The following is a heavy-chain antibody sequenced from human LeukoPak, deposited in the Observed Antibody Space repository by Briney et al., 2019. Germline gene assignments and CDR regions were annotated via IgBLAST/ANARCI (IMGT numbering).Heavy chain of an antibody. J-gene: IGHJ4*02. CDR2: VYASGNT. Sequence: SETLSLTCTVSGDSISSYYWSWIRQPAGKGLEWIGRVYASGNTNYNPSLKSRVIMSLDTSKIQFSLKLSSVTAADTAVYYCAREYASGTSRHFDYWGQGTLVTVSS. CDR1: GDSISSYY. CDR3: AREYASGTSRHFDY. D-gene: IGHD3-10*01. V-gene: IGHV4-4*07.